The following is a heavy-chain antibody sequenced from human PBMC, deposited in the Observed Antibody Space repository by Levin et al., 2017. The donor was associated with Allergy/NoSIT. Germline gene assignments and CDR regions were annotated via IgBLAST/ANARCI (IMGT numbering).Heavy chain of an antibody. CDR2: IYYSGST. Sequence: ASETLSLTCTVSGGSISSSSYYWGWIRQPPGKGLEWIGTIYYSGSTYYNPSLKSRVTISVDTSKNHFSLKLSSVTAADTAVYYCARTVFHYDNTGFYLPFDYWGQGTLVTVSS. CDR1: GGSISSSSYY. CDR3: ARTVFHYDNTGFYLPFDY. D-gene: IGHD3-22*01. J-gene: IGHJ4*02. V-gene: IGHV4-39*02.